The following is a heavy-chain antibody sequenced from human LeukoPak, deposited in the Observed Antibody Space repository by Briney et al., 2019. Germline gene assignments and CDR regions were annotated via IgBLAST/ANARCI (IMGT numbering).Heavy chain of an antibody. D-gene: IGHD3-10*01. V-gene: IGHV4-61*01. Sequence: TSETLSLTCTVSGGSISSGSYYWSWIRQPPGKGLEWIGYIYYSGSTNYNPSLKGRVTISVDTSKNQFSLKLSSVTAADTAVYYCARHHYYGSGSYAFDIWGQGTMVTVSS. J-gene: IGHJ3*02. CDR2: IYYSGST. CDR3: ARHHYYGSGSYAFDI. CDR1: GGSISSGSYY.